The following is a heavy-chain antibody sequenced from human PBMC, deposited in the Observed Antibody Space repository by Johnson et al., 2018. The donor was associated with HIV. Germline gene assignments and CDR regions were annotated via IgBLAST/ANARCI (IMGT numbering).Heavy chain of an antibody. CDR2: IDWNGGRQ. CDR3: ARVSRLGDIAVLSDAFDI. Sequence: VQLMESGGGVVRPGGSLRLSCAASGFPFDDYGMSWVRQAPGKGLEWVSGIDWNGGRQGYVDSVKGRFTISRDNAKNSLYLEMNSLRAEDTALYYCARVSRLGDIAVLSDAFDIWGQGTMVTVSS. V-gene: IGHV3-20*04. CDR1: GFPFDDYG. D-gene: IGHD6-19*01. J-gene: IGHJ3*02.